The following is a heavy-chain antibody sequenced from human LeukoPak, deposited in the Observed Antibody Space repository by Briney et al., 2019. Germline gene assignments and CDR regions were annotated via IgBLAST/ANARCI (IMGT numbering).Heavy chain of an antibody. CDR1: GGAISNGVYY. CDR2: IYYGGNT. CDR3: ASGGALVATLAY. Sequence: MTSETLSLTSTVSGGAISNGVYYLRWIRQHPGKGLEWIGYIYYGGNTYYNPSLESRVTISLDTSKNNFSLKLSSVTAADTAIYYCASGGALVATLAYWGQGILVTVSS. D-gene: IGHD5-12*01. V-gene: IGHV4-31*02. J-gene: IGHJ4*02.